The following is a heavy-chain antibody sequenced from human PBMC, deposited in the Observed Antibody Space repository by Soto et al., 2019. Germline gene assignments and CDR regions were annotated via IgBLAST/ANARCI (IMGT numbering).Heavy chain of an antibody. CDR2: ISHSGST. D-gene: IGHD2-21*02. J-gene: IGHJ4*02. Sequence: QVQLQESGPGLVKPSGTLSLTCAVSGGSISSGDWCWSWVRQSPGRGLEWIGKISHSGSTSCNPSLKNRVTISADKSENQFSLRLTSVTAPDTAVYYSARRACDSLFGSLDHWGEGSLVTLSS. CDR3: ARRACDSLFGSLDH. V-gene: IGHV4-4*02. CDR1: GGSISSGDW.